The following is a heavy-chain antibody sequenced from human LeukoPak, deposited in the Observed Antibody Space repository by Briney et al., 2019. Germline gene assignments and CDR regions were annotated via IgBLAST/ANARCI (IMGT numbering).Heavy chain of an antibody. CDR3: ARDRITMIVVVPLDY. J-gene: IGHJ4*02. CDR2: ISGSGGST. D-gene: IGHD3-22*01. Sequence: PGGSLRLSCAASGFTFSSYAMSWVRQAPGRGLEWVSSISGSGGSTHYADSVKGRFTISRDNSKNTLYLQMNGLRAEDTAVYYCARDRITMIVVVPLDYWGQGTLVTVSS. CDR1: GFTFSSYA. V-gene: IGHV3-23*01.